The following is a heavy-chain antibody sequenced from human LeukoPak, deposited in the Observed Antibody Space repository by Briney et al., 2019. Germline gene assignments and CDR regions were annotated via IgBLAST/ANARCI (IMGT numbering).Heavy chain of an antibody. J-gene: IGHJ5*02. D-gene: IGHD1-26*01. V-gene: IGHV3-48*01. CDR3: AGGLQRVGAHNGNWFDP. CDR1: GFTFSSYS. Sequence: GGSLRLSCATSGFTFSSYSMNWVRQAPGKGLEWVSYISSSSSTIYYADSVKGRFTISRDNAKNSLYLQMNSLRAEDTAVYYCAGGLQRVGAHNGNWFDPWGQGTLVTVSS. CDR2: ISSSSSTI.